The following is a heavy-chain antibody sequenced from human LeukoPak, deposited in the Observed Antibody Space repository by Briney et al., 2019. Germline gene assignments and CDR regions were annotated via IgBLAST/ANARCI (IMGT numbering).Heavy chain of an antibody. CDR2: ISNDANNK. D-gene: IGHD3-10*01. J-gene: IGHJ4*02. CDR1: GFTFSVYA. V-gene: IGHV3-30*04. CDR3: ARSMVRGVLPY. Sequence: SGRSLRLSCAASGFTFSVYALHWVRQAPGKGLEWVAVISNDANNKYYVDSVNGRFTISRDNSKNTVYLQMTSLRADDTAVYYCARSMVRGVLPYWGQGTLVTVSS.